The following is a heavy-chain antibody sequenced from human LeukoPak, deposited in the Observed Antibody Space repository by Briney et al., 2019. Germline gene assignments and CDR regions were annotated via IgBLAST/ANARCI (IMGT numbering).Heavy chain of an antibody. Sequence: ASVKVSCKASGYTFTGYYMHWVRQAPGQGLEWMGWINPNSGGTNYAQNFQGRVTMTRDTSISTAYMELSRLRSDDTAMHYCAREHSSSSGKVFDYWGQGTLVTVSS. CDR3: AREHSSSSGKVFDY. CDR1: GYTFTGYY. CDR2: INPNSGGT. J-gene: IGHJ4*02. D-gene: IGHD6-6*01. V-gene: IGHV1-2*02.